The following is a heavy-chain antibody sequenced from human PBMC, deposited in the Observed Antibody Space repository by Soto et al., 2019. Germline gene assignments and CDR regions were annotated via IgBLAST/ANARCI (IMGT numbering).Heavy chain of an antibody. CDR2: VWNDGTNP. CDR3: ARDNVASTNSFWFDP. J-gene: IGHJ5*02. D-gene: IGHD1-1*01. V-gene: IGHV3-33*01. CDR1: GFTFSSYG. Sequence: QVQLVESGGGVVQPGRSLRLSCAASGFTFSSYGMHWVRLTPGKGLEWVALVWNDGTNPYYADSVQGRFTISRDNSKNTLYLQMNRLSAEDTAVYYCARDNVASTNSFWFDPRGQGTLVTVSS.